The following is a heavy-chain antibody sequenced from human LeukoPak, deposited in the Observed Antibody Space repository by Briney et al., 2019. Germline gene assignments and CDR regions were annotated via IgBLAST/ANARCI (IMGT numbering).Heavy chain of an antibody. CDR3: ARGSGGTYCSSTSCYRFEVDY. V-gene: IGHV1-18*01. Sequence: ASVKVSCKASGYTFTSYGISWVRQAPGQGLEWMGWISAYNGNTNYAQKLQGRVTMTIDTSTSTAYMELRSLRSDDTAVYYCARGSGGTYCSSTSCYRFEVDYWGQGTLVTVSS. CDR1: GYTFTSYG. D-gene: IGHD2-2*02. J-gene: IGHJ4*02. CDR2: ISAYNGNT.